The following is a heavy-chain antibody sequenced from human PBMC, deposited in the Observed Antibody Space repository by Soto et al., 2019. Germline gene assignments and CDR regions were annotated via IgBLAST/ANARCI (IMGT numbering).Heavy chain of an antibody. CDR2: ITGSGSST. Sequence: EVQLLDSGGGLVQPGGSLRLSCAASGFTFSTYAMSWVRQAPGKGLGWVSTITGSGSSTYYADSVKGRFTISRDNSNNTLSLQMNSLRAEDTAVYYCAKDLYGDYGGVDYWGQGTLVTVSS. CDR3: AKDLYGDYGGVDY. D-gene: IGHD4-17*01. CDR1: GFTFSTYA. V-gene: IGHV3-23*01. J-gene: IGHJ4*02.